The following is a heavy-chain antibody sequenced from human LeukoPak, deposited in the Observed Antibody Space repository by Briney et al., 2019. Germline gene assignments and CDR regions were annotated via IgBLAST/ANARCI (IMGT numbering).Heavy chain of an antibody. CDR3: ARDGRLDGTVGHFDY. V-gene: IGHV4-59*01. D-gene: IGHD4-23*01. CDR1: GGSISSYY. CDR2: IYYSGST. Sequence: PSETLSLTCTVSGGSISSYYWSWIRQPPGKGLEWIEYIYYSGSTNYNPSLKSRVTISVDTSKNQFSLKLTSVTAADTAVYYCARDGRLDGTVGHFDYWGQGALVAVSS. J-gene: IGHJ4*02.